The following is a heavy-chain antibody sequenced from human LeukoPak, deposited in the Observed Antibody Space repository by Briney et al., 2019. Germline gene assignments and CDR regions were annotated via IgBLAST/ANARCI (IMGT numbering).Heavy chain of an antibody. Sequence: SQTLSLTCTVSGGSISSGDYYRSWIRQPPGKGLEWIGYIYYSGSTYYNPSLKSQVTISVDTSKNQFSLKLSSVTAADTAVYYCARGFSSSWYLAFFDYWGQGTLVTVSS. V-gene: IGHV4-30-4*01. D-gene: IGHD6-13*01. CDR3: ARGFSSSWYLAFFDY. J-gene: IGHJ4*02. CDR2: IYYSGST. CDR1: GGSISSGDYY.